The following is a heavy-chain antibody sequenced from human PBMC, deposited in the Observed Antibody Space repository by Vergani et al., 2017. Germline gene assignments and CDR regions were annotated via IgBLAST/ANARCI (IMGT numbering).Heavy chain of an antibody. CDR2: FDPEDGET. CDR1: GYTLTELS. Sequence: QVQLVQSGAEVKKPGASVKVSCKVSGYTLTELSMHWVRQAPGKGLEWMGGFDPEDGETIYAQKFQGRVTMTTDTSTSTAYMELRSLRSDDTAVYYCARELPLIAARTPIYGMDVWGQGTTVTVSS. J-gene: IGHJ6*02. V-gene: IGHV1-24*01. D-gene: IGHD6-6*01. CDR3: ARELPLIAARTPIYGMDV.